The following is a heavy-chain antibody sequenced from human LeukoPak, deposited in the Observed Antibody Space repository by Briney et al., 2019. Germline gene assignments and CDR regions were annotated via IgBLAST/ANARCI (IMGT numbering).Heavy chain of an antibody. CDR1: GGSFSGYY. D-gene: IGHD1-1*01. CDR3: ARGPHEGVNWNYLDY. CDR2: INHSGST. J-gene: IGHJ4*02. V-gene: IGHV4-34*01. Sequence: SETLFLTCAVYGGSFSGYYWSWIRQPPGKGLEWIGEINHSGSTNYNPSLKSRVTISVDTSKNQFSLKLSSVTAADTAVYYCARGPHEGVNWNYLDYWGRGTLVTVSS.